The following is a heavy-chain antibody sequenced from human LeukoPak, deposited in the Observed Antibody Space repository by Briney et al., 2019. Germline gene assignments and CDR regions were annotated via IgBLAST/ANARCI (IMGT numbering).Heavy chain of an antibody. J-gene: IGHJ6*03. CDR2: IYTSGNT. Sequence: SETLSLTCTVSGGSISSGSYYWSWIRQPAGRGLEWIGRIYTSGNTNYNPSLKSRVTMSVDTSKNQFSLKLTSVTAADTAVYYCAREVYCTGGSCYSLYYYYYMDVWGKGTTVTVSS. CDR3: AREVYCTGGSCYSLYYYYYMDV. D-gene: IGHD2-15*01. V-gene: IGHV4-61*02. CDR1: GGSISSGSYY.